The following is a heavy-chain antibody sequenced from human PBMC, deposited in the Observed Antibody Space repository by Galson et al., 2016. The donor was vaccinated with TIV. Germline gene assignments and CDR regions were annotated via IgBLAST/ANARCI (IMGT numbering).Heavy chain of an antibody. CDR1: GYTFTSYH. J-gene: IGHJ4*02. CDR3: ARSGDYGDY. D-gene: IGHD4-17*01. CDR2: INPDSGNT. Sequence: SVKVSCKASGYTFTSYHINWVRQATGQGLEWMGWINPDSGNTGYVQKFQGGVTMTRNISVRTAYMELSSLRSEDTAVYYCARSGDYGDYWGQGTLVTVSS. V-gene: IGHV1-8*02.